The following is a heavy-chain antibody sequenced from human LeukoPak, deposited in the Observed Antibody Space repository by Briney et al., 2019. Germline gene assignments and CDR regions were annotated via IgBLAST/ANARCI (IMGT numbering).Heavy chain of an antibody. CDR2: ISSSGSTI. CDR1: GFTFSDYY. J-gene: IGHJ3*02. V-gene: IGHV3-11*01. CDR3: ARGDLFNYYDSSGIHAAPMNAFDI. D-gene: IGHD3-22*01. Sequence: GGSLRLSCAASGFTFSDYYMSWIRQAPGKGLEWVSYISSSGSTIYYADSVKGRFTISRDNAKNSLYLQMNSLRAEDTAVYYCARGDLFNYYDSSGIHAAPMNAFDIWGQGTMVTVSS.